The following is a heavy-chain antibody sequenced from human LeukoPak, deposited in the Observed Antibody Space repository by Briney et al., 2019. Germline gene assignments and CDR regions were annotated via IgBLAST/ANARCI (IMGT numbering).Heavy chain of an antibody. D-gene: IGHD6-13*01. V-gene: IGHV3-49*03. CDR1: GFTFGDYA. CDR3: TRGVGQQLIPPDY. J-gene: IGHJ4*02. CDR2: IRSKTYGGTT. Sequence: GGSLRLSCTASGFTFGDYAISWFRQAPGKGLEWVGFIRSKTYGGTTGYAASVKDTFTISRDDSKSVVYLQMNSLKTEDTAFYYCTRGVGQQLIPPDYWGQGTLDTVSS.